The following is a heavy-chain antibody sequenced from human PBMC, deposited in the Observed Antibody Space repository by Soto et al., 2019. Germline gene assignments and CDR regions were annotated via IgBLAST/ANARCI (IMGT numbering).Heavy chain of an antibody. J-gene: IGHJ4*02. CDR2: IYYSGTT. CDR3: ARLAYSHYST. Sequence: SETLSLTCTVSGGSIKVGGYYWGWIRQPPGKGLEWVATIYYSGTTYYNPSLKSRLTISLDTSRNQFSLDLTSVTAADTAVYYCARLAYSHYSTWGQGNLVTVSS. CDR1: GGSIKVGGYY. V-gene: IGHV4-39*01. D-gene: IGHD5-12*01.